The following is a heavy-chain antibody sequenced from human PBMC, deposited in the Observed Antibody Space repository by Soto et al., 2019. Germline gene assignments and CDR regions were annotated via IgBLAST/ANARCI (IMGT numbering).Heavy chain of an antibody. CDR2: INYSGST. V-gene: IGHV4-34*01. Sequence: SETLSLTCAVSGGSFSGYYWGWVRQPPGKGLEWVGEINYSGSTNYNPSLKRRVTIAVDTSKNQVSLKVTSVTAADTAMYYCARRNYFYALDVWGQGTTVTVSS. J-gene: IGHJ6*02. CDR1: GGSFSGYY. CDR3: ARRNYFYALDV.